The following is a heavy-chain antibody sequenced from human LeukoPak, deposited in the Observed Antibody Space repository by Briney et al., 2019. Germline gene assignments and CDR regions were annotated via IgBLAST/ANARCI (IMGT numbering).Heavy chain of an antibody. D-gene: IGHD2/OR15-2a*01. Sequence: SETLSLTCAVYGWSFSGYYWSWIRQPPGKGLEWIGEINHSGSTNYDPSLKSRVTISVDTSKNQFSLKLSSVTAADTAVYYCARARAFPLYYFDYWGQGTLVTVSS. J-gene: IGHJ4*02. CDR1: GWSFSGYY. V-gene: IGHV4-34*01. CDR2: INHSGST. CDR3: ARARAFPLYYFDY.